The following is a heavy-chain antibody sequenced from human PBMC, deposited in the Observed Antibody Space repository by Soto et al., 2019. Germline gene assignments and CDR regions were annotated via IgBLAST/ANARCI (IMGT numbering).Heavy chain of an antibody. CDR1: GFTFSSYA. V-gene: IGHV3-23*01. CDR3: AKATYYDFWSGYPYFDY. CDR2: ISGSGGST. D-gene: IGHD3-3*01. J-gene: IGHJ4*02. Sequence: GGSLRLSCAASGFTFSSYAMSWVRQAPGKGLEWVSAISGSGGSTYYADSVKGRFTISRDNSKNTLYLQMNSLRAEDTSVYYCAKATYYDFWSGYPYFDYWGQGTLVTVSS.